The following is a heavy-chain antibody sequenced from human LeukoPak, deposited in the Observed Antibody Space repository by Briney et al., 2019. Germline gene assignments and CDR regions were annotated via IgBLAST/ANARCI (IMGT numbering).Heavy chain of an antibody. CDR1: GFTFTDFY. D-gene: IGHD2-15*01. Sequence: ASVKVSCKASGFTFTDFYMHWVRQSPGQGLEWMGWINPNSGDTKYPQKFQGRVTMTGDTSISTVYMEMSRLTSDDTAVYFCARGRCSGVSCYLVDYWGQGTLVTVPS. CDR2: INPNSGDT. J-gene: IGHJ4*02. V-gene: IGHV1-2*02. CDR3: ARGRCSGVSCYLVDY.